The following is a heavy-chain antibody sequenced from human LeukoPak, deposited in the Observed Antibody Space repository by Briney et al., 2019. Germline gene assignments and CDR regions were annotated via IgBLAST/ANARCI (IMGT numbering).Heavy chain of an antibody. V-gene: IGHV3-53*01. D-gene: IGHD3-3*01. CDR1: GFAVSRNY. J-gene: IGHJ3*02. Sequence: TGGSLRLSCAASGFAVSRNYMTWVRQAPGKGLEWVSVIYNDGSTFYADSVKGRFTISRDNAKNSLYLQMNSLRAEDTAVYYCARGTGRFMFDIWGQGTMVTVSS. CDR3: ARGTGRFMFDI. CDR2: IYNDGST.